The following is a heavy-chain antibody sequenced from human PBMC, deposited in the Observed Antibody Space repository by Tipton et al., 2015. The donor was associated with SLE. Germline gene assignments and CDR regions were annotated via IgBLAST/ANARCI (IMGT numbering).Heavy chain of an antibody. J-gene: IGHJ3*02. CDR3: AGVSRDAFEI. CDR2: VYYSGTT. Sequence: TLSLTCTVSEGAISSGRYYWTWIRQLPGQGLEWIGYVYYSGTTSYNPSLKSRVTISVDTSKNQFSLKLSSVTAADTAVYYCAGVSRDAFEIWGQGTMVTVSS. D-gene: IGHD5/OR15-5a*01. V-gene: IGHV4-31*03. CDR1: EGAISSGRYY.